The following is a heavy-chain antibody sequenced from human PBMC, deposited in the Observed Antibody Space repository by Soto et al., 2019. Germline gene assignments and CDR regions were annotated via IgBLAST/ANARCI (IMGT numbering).Heavy chain of an antibody. D-gene: IGHD3-10*01. Sequence: EVHLVESGGGLVQPGGSLRLSCAASGFTVGNNYMSWVRQAPGKGLEWVSIIPRGGSTSYADSVKGRFTISRDSSKNILYLQINGLTADDTAVYYCARSANTYGSPVDYWGQGALVTVSS. V-gene: IGHV3-66*01. CDR2: IPRGGST. CDR3: ARSANTYGSPVDY. CDR1: GFTVGNNY. J-gene: IGHJ4*02.